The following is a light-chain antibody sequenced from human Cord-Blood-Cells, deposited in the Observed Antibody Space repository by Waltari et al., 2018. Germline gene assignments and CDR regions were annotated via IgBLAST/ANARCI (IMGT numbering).Light chain of an antibody. CDR2: AAS. J-gene: IGKJ3*01. CDR1: QSISSY. V-gene: IGKV1-39*01. CDR3: QQSYSTPFT. Sequence: IQMTQSPSSLSASVGDRVTITCRASQSISSYLNWYQQKPGKAPKLLIYAASSLQSGVPSRFSCSGSGTDFTLTISSLQPEDFATYYCQQSYSTPFTFGPGTKVDIK.